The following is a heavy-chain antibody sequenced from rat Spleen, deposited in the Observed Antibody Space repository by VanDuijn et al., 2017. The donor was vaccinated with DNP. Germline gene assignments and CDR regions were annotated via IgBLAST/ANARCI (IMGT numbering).Heavy chain of an antibody. V-gene: IGHV5-46*01. CDR2: ITYNAGST. CDR3: ARTNSYIYEY. D-gene: IGHD1-2*01. J-gene: IGHJ2*01. Sequence: EVQLVESGGGLVQPGRSMKLSCAASGFTFSSFPMAWVRQAPKRGLGWVATITYNAGSTYYRDSVKGRFTISRDNAKNTQYLQMDSLRSDDTATYYCARTNSYIYEYWGQGVMVTVSS. CDR1: GFTFSSFP.